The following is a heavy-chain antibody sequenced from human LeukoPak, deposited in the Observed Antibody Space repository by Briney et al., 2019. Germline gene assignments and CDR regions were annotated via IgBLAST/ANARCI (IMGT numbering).Heavy chain of an antibody. Sequence: GRSLRLSCAASGFTFSSYGMHWVRQAPGKGLEWVAVIWYDGSNKYYADSVKGRFTISRDNAKNSLYLQMNSLRAEDTALYYCAKDMISYDILTGYSASGAFDIWGQGTMVTVSS. CDR2: IWYDGSNK. D-gene: IGHD3-9*01. CDR1: GFTFSSYG. CDR3: AKDMISYDILTGYSASGAFDI. V-gene: IGHV3-33*03. J-gene: IGHJ3*02.